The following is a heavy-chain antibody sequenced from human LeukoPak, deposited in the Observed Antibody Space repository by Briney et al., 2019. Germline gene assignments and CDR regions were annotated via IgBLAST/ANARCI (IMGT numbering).Heavy chain of an antibody. J-gene: IGHJ6*03. V-gene: IGHV4-39*01. D-gene: IGHD3-16*01. CDR2: IYFSGST. CDR3: ARSSYVSYYMDV. CDR1: GGSISSGSYY. Sequence: PSETLSLTCTVSGGSISSGSYYWGWIRPPPGKGLEWIGTIYFSGSTYYNPSLKSRVTISVDTSKNQFSLKLSSVTAADTAVYYCARSSYVSYYMDVWGKGTTVTVSS.